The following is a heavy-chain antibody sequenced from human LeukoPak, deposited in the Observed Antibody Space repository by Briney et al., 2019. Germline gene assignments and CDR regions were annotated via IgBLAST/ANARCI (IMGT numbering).Heavy chain of an antibody. CDR2: IYYIGST. D-gene: IGHD2-15*01. CDR1: GGSISIYY. CDR3: AREGYCSGGSCHLYNWFDP. J-gene: IGHJ5*02. V-gene: IGHV4-59*01. Sequence: KPSETLSLTCTVSGGSISIYYCSWIRQPPGKGLEWIGYIYYIGSTNYNPSLKTRGTISVDPAKNQFSLKLSSVTAADTAVYYCAREGYCSGGSCHLYNWFDPWGQGTLVTVSS.